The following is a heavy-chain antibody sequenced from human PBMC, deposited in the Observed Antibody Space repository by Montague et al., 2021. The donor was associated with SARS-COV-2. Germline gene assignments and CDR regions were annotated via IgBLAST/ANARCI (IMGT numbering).Heavy chain of an antibody. CDR2: IYTSGST. Sequence: TLSLTSTVSIGSISSGSYYWSWIRQPAGKGLEWIGRIYTSGSTNYXPSVKSRVTISVDTSKNQFSLKLSSVTAADTAVYYCARDGYSSGWNGLHWFDPWGQGTLVPVPS. J-gene: IGHJ5*02. V-gene: IGHV4-61*02. D-gene: IGHD6-25*01. CDR3: ARDGYSSGWNGLHWFDP. CDR1: IGSISSGSYY.